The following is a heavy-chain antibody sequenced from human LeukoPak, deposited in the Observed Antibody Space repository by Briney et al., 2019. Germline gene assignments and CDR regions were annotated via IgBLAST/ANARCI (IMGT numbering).Heavy chain of an antibody. CDR3: AKRKSLSSGWPYFDY. J-gene: IGHJ4*02. D-gene: IGHD6-19*01. Sequence: GGSLRLSCAASGFTFSSYAMSWVRQAPGKGLEWVSTFSGSGGNTYYADSMKGRFTISKDNSNNTLYLQMNSLRAEDTAVYYCAKRKSLSSGWPYFDYWGQGTLVTVSS. CDR1: GFTFSSYA. CDR2: FSGSGGNT. V-gene: IGHV3-23*01.